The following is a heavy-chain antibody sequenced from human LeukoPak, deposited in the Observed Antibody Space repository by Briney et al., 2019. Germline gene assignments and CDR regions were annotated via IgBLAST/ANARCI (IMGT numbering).Heavy chain of an antibody. J-gene: IGHJ4*02. CDR2: INHSGST. V-gene: IGHV4-34*01. D-gene: IGHD3-10*01. CDR1: GGSFSGYY. CDR3: ARDHGGLDF. Sequence: SETLSLTCAVYGGSFSGYYWSWIRQPPGKGLEWIGEINHSGSTNYNPSLKSRVTISVDTSKNQFSLHLNSVTPEDTAVYYCARDHGGLDFWGQGTLVTVSS.